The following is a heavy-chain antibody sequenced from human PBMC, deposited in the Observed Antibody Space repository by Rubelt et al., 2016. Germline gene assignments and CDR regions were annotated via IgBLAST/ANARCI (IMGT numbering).Heavy chain of an antibody. Sequence: VQLVQSGAEVKKPGASVKVSCKASGYTFTSYAMHWVRQAPGQRLEWMGWINAGNGNTKYSQKFQGRVTTTRDTSASTAYMELSSLRSEDTAVYYCARGYCSGGSCYYFDYWGQGTLVTVSS. D-gene: IGHD2-15*01. CDR3: ARGYCSGGSCYYFDY. V-gene: IGHV1-3*01. CDR2: INAGNGNT. CDR1: GYTFTSYA. J-gene: IGHJ4*02.